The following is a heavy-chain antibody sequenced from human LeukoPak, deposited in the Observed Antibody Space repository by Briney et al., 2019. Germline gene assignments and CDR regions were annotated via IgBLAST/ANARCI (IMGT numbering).Heavy chain of an antibody. J-gene: IGHJ5*02. D-gene: IGHD6-13*01. CDR1: GGPISSSSYY. CDR2: IYYSGST. Sequence: NPSETLSLTCTVSGGPISSSSYYWGWIRQPPGKGLEWIGSIYYSGSTYYNPSLKSRVTISVDTSKNQFSLKLSSVTAADTAVYYCARTVYSSSWYVGFRGKNWFDPWGQGTLVTVSS. V-gene: IGHV4-39*01. CDR3: ARTVYSSSWYVGFRGKNWFDP.